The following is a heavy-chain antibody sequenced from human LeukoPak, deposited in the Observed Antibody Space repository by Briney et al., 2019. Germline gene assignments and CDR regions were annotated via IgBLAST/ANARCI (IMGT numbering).Heavy chain of an antibody. D-gene: IGHD5-18*01. CDR1: GFTFSSYG. V-gene: IGHV3-30*18. Sequence: HPGGSLRLSCAASGFTFSSYGMHWVRQAPGKGLEWVAVISYDGSNKYYADSVKGRFTISRDNSKNTLYLQMNSLRAEDTAVYYCAKEAQYSYGSVLVGAFDIWGQGTMVTVSS. J-gene: IGHJ3*02. CDR2: ISYDGSNK. CDR3: AKEAQYSYGSVLVGAFDI.